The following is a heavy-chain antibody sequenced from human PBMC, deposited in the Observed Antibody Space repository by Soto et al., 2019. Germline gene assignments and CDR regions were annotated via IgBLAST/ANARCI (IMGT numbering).Heavy chain of an antibody. CDR2: MNADSRDT. D-gene: IGHD3-9*01. Sequence: QAHLVQSGAEVRKPGASVKVSCQALEHTSTIYYIHWVRQARGQGLGWMGWMNADSRDTTYAEDVRGRVTFTRDTSTSTFHMELSRLRLDDTAMYFCATRDYDILTGYLHIWGQGTLITVSS. CDR1: EHTSTIYY. V-gene: IGHV1-2*02. J-gene: IGHJ1*01. CDR3: ATRDYDILTGYLHI.